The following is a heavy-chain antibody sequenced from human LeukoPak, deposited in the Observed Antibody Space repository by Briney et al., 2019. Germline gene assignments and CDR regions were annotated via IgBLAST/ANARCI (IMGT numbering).Heavy chain of an antibody. CDR1: GGTFSSYA. J-gene: IGHJ5*02. V-gene: IGHV1-69*04. Sequence: GASVTVSCTASGGTFSSYAISWVRQAPGQGLEWMGRIIPILGIANYAQKFQGRVTITADKSTSTAYMELSSLRSEDTAVYYCARVQPLYYYDSSGYPSWFDPWGQGTLVTVSS. D-gene: IGHD3-22*01. CDR3: ARVQPLYYYDSSGYPSWFDP. CDR2: IIPILGIA.